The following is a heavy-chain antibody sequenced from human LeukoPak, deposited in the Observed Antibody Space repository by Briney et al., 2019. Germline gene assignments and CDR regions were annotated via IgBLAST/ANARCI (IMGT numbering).Heavy chain of an antibody. CDR1: GGXINNNY. CDR2: IYSSGST. J-gene: IGHJ4*02. CDR3: ARGWGYEDY. D-gene: IGHD3-16*01. Sequence: SETLSLTCTVSGGXINNNYCSWIRQPPGKGLEWIGYIYSSGSTNYNPSLKSRVIISVDTSKNQISLMLSSVTAADTAVYYCARGWGYEDYWGQGTLVTVSS. V-gene: IGHV4-59*01.